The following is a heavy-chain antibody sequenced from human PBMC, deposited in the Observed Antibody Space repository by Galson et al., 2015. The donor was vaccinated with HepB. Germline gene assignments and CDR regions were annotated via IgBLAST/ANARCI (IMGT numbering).Heavy chain of an antibody. D-gene: IGHD3-22*01. Sequence: SVKVSCKASGDTFSSYIISWARQAPGQGLEWMGRIIPILGLANHSQKSQGRVTITADKSTRTAYMELSSLRSEDTAVYYCARGKYYYDSSGRPDYYSYGMDVWGQGTTVTVSS. J-gene: IGHJ6*02. V-gene: IGHV1-69*02. CDR2: IIPILGLA. CDR3: ARGKYYYDSSGRPDYYSYGMDV. CDR1: GDTFSSYI.